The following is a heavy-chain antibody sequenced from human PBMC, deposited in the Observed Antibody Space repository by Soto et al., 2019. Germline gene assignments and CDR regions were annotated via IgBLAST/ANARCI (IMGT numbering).Heavy chain of an antibody. Sequence: EVQLVESGGGLLQPGGSRRLSCEASGFTFSSYSMNWFRQAQGKGLEWVSYISSSSSTIYYADSVKGRFTISRDNAKNSLYLQMNSLRAEDTAVYYCASVPDDYILPDGWGQGTLVTVSS. V-gene: IGHV3-48*01. J-gene: IGHJ4*02. CDR2: ISSSSSTI. CDR3: ASVPDDYILPDG. CDR1: GFTFSSYS. D-gene: IGHD3-16*01.